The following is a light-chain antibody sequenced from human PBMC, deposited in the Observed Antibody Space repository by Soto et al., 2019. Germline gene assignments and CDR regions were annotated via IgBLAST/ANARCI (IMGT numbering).Light chain of an antibody. J-gene: IGKJ1*01. CDR2: DAF. CDR3: QQCFWHWK. CDR1: QSVSTY. Sequence: EIVLTQSLATLSLSPGEIATLSCSASQSVSTYLAWYQQKPGQAPRLLIYDAFNRATGVPARFRGSGSGIDFTLSITSLQPDDFATYYCQQCFWHWKFGQGTKVDIK. V-gene: IGKV3-11*01.